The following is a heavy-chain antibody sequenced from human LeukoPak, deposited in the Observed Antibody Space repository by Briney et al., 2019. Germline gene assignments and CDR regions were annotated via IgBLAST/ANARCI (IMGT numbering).Heavy chain of an antibody. CDR2: TSAHNDDT. D-gene: IGHD1-1*01. CDR3: ARDWDSRNDYFDP. V-gene: IGHV1-18*01. CDR1: GYTFTSYG. Sequence: ASLKVSCKASGYTFTSYGISWVRQAPGQGLEWMGWTSAHNDDTNYAETLQGRLTMTTDISTSTAYMELTSLRSDDTAVYYCARDWDSRNDYFDPWGQGTLVIVSS. J-gene: IGHJ4*02.